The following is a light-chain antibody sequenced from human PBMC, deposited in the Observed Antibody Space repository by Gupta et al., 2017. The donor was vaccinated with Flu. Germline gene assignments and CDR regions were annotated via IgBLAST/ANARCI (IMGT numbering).Light chain of an antibody. Sequence: STSNIGNKYVSWYQQLPGTAPKLLIYEIRKRPSGSPDRFAGSKSGTSATLDITGLHTADEADYFCEAWDNDLSVVLFGGGTKVTVL. CDR1: TSNIGNKY. V-gene: IGLV1-51*02. CDR2: EIR. J-gene: IGLJ3*02. CDR3: EAWDNDLSVVL.